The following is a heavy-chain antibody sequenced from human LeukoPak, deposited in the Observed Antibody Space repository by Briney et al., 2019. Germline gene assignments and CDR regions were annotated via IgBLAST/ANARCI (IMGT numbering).Heavy chain of an antibody. CDR2: IDGSGGST. Sequence: GGSLRLSCVASGFTFNNYAMSWVRQAPGKGLEWVSGIDGSGGSTYFADSVKGRFTISRDNSKNTLFLQMNSLRGEDTAVYYCAKDSSFVGFYYFDYWGQGTLVTVSS. V-gene: IGHV3-23*01. D-gene: IGHD2-15*01. CDR1: GFTFNNYA. CDR3: AKDSSFVGFYYFDY. J-gene: IGHJ4*02.